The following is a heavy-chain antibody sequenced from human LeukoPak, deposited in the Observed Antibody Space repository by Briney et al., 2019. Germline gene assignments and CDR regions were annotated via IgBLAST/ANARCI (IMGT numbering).Heavy chain of an antibody. Sequence: GASVKVSCKASGYTFTSYDINWVRQATGQGLEWMGWMNPNSGNTGYAQKFQGRVTMTRNTSISTAYMELSSLRSEDTAVYYCARGRLWFGELSSYYGMDVWGQGTTVTVSS. J-gene: IGHJ6*02. V-gene: IGHV1-8*01. CDR3: ARGRLWFGELSSYYGMDV. CDR2: MNPNSGNT. CDR1: GYTFTSYD. D-gene: IGHD3-10*01.